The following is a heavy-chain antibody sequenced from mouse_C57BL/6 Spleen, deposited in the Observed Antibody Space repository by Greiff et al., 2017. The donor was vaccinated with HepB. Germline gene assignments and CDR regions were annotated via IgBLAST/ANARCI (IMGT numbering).Heavy chain of an antibody. Sequence: QVQLQQSGAELVRPGASVKLSCKASGYTFTDYYINWVKQRPGQGLEWIARIYPGSGNTYYNEKFKGKATLTAEKSSSTAYMQLSSLTSEDSAVYFCARRDYEGPWFAYWGQGTLVTVSA. CDR2: IYPGSGNT. D-gene: IGHD2-4*01. J-gene: IGHJ3*01. CDR3: ARRDYEGPWFAY. CDR1: GYTFTDYY. V-gene: IGHV1-76*01.